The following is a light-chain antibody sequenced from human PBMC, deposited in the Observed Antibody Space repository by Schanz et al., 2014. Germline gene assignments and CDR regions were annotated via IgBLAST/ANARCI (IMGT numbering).Light chain of an antibody. CDR3: QHYGSSPWT. CDR2: GAS. Sequence: EIVLTQSPGTLSLSPGERATLSCRASQSVSSTYLAWYQQKPGQAPRLLIYGASSRATGIPDRFSGSGSGTGFTLTISRLEPDDFAVYYCQHYGSSPWTFGQGTEVEIK. CDR1: QSVSSTY. V-gene: IGKV3-20*01. J-gene: IGKJ1*01.